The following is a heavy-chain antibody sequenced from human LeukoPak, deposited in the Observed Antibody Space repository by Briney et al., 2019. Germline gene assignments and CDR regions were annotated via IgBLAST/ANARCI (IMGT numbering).Heavy chain of an antibody. CDR3: ATDESYVSSG. CDR2: VDPEDGET. D-gene: IGHD3-22*01. Sequence: ASVKVSCKVAGYTFTDYYMHWVQQAPGKGLERMGLVDPEDGETIYAEKLQGRVTITADTSTDTAYMELSSLRSEDTAVYYCATDESYVSSGGGQETLVTVSS. CDR1: GYTFTDYY. V-gene: IGHV1-69-2*01. J-gene: IGHJ4*02.